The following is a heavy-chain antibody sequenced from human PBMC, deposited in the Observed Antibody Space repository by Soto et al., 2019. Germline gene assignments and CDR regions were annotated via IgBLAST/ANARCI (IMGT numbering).Heavy chain of an antibody. Sequence: QVQLVESGGGVVQPGRSLRLSCAASGFTFSSYAMHWVRQAPGKGLEWVAVISYDGSNKYYADSVKGRFTISRDNSKNTLYRTMNSLRAEDTAVYYCARDKSMIVVVHCFDPWGQGTLVTVSS. V-gene: IGHV3-30-3*01. CDR2: ISYDGSNK. CDR1: GFTFSSYA. J-gene: IGHJ5*02. D-gene: IGHD3-22*01. CDR3: ARDKSMIVVVHCFDP.